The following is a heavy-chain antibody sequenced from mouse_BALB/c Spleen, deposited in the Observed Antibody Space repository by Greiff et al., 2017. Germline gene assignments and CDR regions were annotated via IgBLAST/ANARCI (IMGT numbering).Heavy chain of an antibody. V-gene: IGHV5-6*01. J-gene: IGHJ2*01. CDR2: ISSGGSYT. Sequence: EVKLMESAGDLVKPGGSLKLSCAASGFTFSSYGMSWVRQTPDKRLEWVATISSGGSYTYYPDSVKGRFTISRDNAKNTLYLQMSSLKSEDTAMYYCARGGTTVVATDYFDYWGQGTTLTVSS. CDR3: ARGGTTVVATDYFDY. D-gene: IGHD1-1*01. CDR1: GFTFSSYG.